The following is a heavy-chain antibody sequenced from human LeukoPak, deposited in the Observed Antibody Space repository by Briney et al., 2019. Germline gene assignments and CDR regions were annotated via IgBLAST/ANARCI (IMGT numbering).Heavy chain of an antibody. Sequence: SETLSLTCAVYGGSFSGYYWSWIRQPPGKGLEWIGVINHSGSTNYNPSLKSRVTISVETSKNQSSLKLSSVTAADTAVFYCARWEGASYYDFDYSGQGTLVTVS. J-gene: IGHJ4*02. CDR3: ARWEGASYYDFDY. CDR2: INHSGST. CDR1: GGSFSGYY. V-gene: IGHV4-34*01. D-gene: IGHD1-26*01.